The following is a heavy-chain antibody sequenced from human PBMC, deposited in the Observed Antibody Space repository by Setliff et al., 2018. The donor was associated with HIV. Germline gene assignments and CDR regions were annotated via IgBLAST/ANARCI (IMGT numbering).Heavy chain of an antibody. J-gene: IGHJ4*02. V-gene: IGHV1-2*02. CDR1: GYTFTGYY. Sequence: ASVKVSCKASGYTFTGYYMHWVRQAPGQGLEWMGWINPNSGGTNYAQKFQGRVTMTRDTSISTAYMELSRLSSDDTAVYYCARDVFAYYYGSGSYIDYWGQGTLVTVSS. CDR2: INPNSGGT. D-gene: IGHD3-10*01. CDR3: ARDVFAYYYGSGSYIDY.